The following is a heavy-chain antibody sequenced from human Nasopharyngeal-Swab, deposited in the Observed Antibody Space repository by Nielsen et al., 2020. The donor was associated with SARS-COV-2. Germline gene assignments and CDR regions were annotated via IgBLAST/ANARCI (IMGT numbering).Heavy chain of an antibody. Sequence: GESLKISCAASGFTFSDYYMSWIRQAPGKGLEWVSYISSSGSTIYYADSVKGRFTISRDNAKNSLYLRMNSLRAEDTAVYYCASRYCSSTSCRDYYYGMDVWGQGTTVTVSS. V-gene: IGHV3-11*04. CDR2: ISSSGSTI. CDR3: ASRYCSSTSCRDYYYGMDV. D-gene: IGHD2-2*01. J-gene: IGHJ6*02. CDR1: GFTFSDYY.